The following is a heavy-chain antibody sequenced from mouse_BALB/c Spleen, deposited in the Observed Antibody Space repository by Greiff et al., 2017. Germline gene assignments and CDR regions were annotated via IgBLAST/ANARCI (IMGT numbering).Heavy chain of an antibody. V-gene: IGHV1-18*01. J-gene: IGHJ3*01. Sequence: VHVKQSGPELVKPGASVKIPCKASGYTFTDYNMDWVKQSHGKSLEWIGDINPNNGGTIYNQKFKGKATLTVDKSSSTAYMELRSLTSEDTAVYYCARSGYYGSSPFAYWGQGTLVTVSA. CDR3: ARSGYYGSSPFAY. D-gene: IGHD1-1*01. CDR2: INPNNGGT. CDR1: GYTFTDYN.